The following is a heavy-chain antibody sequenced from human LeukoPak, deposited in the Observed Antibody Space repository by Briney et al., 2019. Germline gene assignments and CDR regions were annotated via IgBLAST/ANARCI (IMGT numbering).Heavy chain of an antibody. D-gene: IGHD2-21*02. V-gene: IGHV4-30-2*01. Sequence: SETLSLTCDVSGDSISSSGYSWSWIRQPPGKGLEWIGYIHHTGSTYYNPSLKSRVTISVDRSKNQFSLKLSSVTAADTAMYFCARTPTYCGGDCYYFDPWGQGTLVTVSS. J-gene: IGHJ5*02. CDR1: GDSISSSGYS. CDR3: ARTPTYCGGDCYYFDP. CDR2: IHHTGST.